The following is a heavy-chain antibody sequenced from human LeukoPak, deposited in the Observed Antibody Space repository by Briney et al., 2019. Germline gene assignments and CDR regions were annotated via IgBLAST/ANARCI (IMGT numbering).Heavy chain of an antibody. Sequence: SETLSLTCTVSGGSISSYYWSWLRQPAGKGLEWIGRIYTCGSTNYNPSLKSRVTMSVDTSKNQFSLKLSSVTAADTAVYYCARALIDYGSGSYYDDWGQGTLVTVSS. J-gene: IGHJ4*02. CDR3: ARALIDYGSGSYYDD. V-gene: IGHV4-4*07. D-gene: IGHD3-10*01. CDR1: GGSISSYY. CDR2: IYTCGST.